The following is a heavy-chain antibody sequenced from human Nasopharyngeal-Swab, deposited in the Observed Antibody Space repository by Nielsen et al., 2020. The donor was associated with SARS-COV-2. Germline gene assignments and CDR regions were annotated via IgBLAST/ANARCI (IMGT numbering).Heavy chain of an antibody. CDR1: GFTFSSYW. Sequence: GGSLRLSCAASGFTFSSYWMSWVRQAPGKGLEWVANIKQDGSEKYYVDSVKGRFTISRDNAKNSLYLQMNSLRAEDTAVYYCARDHRLGPTNYGMDVWGQGTTVTVSS. D-gene: IGHD6-25*01. J-gene: IGHJ6*02. V-gene: IGHV3-7*03. CDR3: ARDHRLGPTNYGMDV. CDR2: IKQDGSEK.